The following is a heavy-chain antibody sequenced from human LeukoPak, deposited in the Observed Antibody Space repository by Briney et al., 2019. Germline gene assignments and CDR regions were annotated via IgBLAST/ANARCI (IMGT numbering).Heavy chain of an antibody. J-gene: IGHJ4*02. CDR3: ARDSGSYGGGFDY. V-gene: IGHV3-53*01. Sequence: GGSLRLSCAASKFTFSSYSMNWVRQAPGKGLEWVSVIYSGGSTYYADSVKGRFTISRDNSKNTLYLQMNSLRAEDTAVYYCARDSGSYGGGFDYWGQGTLVTVSS. CDR2: IYSGGST. D-gene: IGHD1-26*01. CDR1: KFTFSSYS.